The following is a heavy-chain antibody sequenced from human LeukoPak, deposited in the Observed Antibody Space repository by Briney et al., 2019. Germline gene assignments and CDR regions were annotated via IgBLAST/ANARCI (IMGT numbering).Heavy chain of an antibody. J-gene: IGHJ6*03. V-gene: IGHV3-23*01. CDR3: AKDWSYNDNSGSIYYMDV. D-gene: IGHD3-22*01. Sequence: PGGSLRLSCAVSGFTFSRYWMTWVRQAPGKGLEWVSGISGSGGRTYCADSVKGRFTISRDNSNNTLYLQMNSLRADDTAVYYCAKDWSYNDNSGSIYYMDVWGKGTTVTVSS. CDR1: GFTFSRYW. CDR2: ISGSGGRT.